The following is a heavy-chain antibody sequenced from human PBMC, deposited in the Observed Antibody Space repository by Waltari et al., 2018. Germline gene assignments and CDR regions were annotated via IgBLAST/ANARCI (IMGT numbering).Heavy chain of an antibody. CDR2: IYTSGST. Sequence: QVQLQESGPGLVKPSQTLSLTCTVSGGSISSGSYYWSWIRQPAGKGLEWIGRIYTSGSTNYNPSLKSRVTISVDTSKNQFSLKLSSVTAADTAVYYCARAEIAVAGTGGNWFDPWGQGTLVTVSS. CDR1: GGSISSGSYY. V-gene: IGHV4-61*02. J-gene: IGHJ5*02. D-gene: IGHD6-19*01. CDR3: ARAEIAVAGTGGNWFDP.